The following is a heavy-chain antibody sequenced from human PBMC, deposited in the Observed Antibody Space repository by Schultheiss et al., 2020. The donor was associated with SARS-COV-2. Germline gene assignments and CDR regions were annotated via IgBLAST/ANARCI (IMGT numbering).Heavy chain of an antibody. CDR3: ARGGETGITIFGVVKRGYYYYGMDV. V-gene: IGHV1-18*01. J-gene: IGHJ6*02. CDR2: ISAYNGNT. D-gene: IGHD3-3*01. CDR1: GYTFTSYG. Sequence: ASVKVSCKASGYTFTSYGISWVRQAPGQGLEWMGWISAYNGNTNYAQKFQGRVTMTEDTSTDTAYMELSSLRSEDTAVYYCARGGETGITIFGVVKRGYYYYGMDVWGQGTTVTVSS.